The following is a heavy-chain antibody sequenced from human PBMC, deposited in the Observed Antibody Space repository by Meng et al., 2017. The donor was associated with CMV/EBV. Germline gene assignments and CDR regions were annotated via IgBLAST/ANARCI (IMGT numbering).Heavy chain of an antibody. D-gene: IGHD2-2*01. J-gene: IGHJ4*02. CDR3: ARYCSSTSCPEGLFDY. CDR2: ISSSSSTI. Sequence: GESLKISCAASGFTFSSYSMNWVRQAPGKGLECVSYISSSSSTIYYADSVKGRFTISRDNAKNSLYLQMNSLRAEDTAVYYCARYCSSTSCPEGLFDYWGQGTLVTVSS. CDR1: GFTFSSYS. V-gene: IGHV3-48*04.